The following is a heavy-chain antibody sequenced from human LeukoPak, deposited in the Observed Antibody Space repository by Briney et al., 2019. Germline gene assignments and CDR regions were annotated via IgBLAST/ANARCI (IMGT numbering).Heavy chain of an antibody. CDR3: ARDRRGNWFDP. Sequence: PSETLSLTCTVSGGSISSYYWSWIRQPPGKGLEWIGYIYYSGSTNYNPSLKSRVTISVDTSKNQFSLKLSSVTAADTAVYYCARDRRGNWFDPWGQGTLVTASS. CDR1: GGSISSYY. J-gene: IGHJ5*02. D-gene: IGHD3-10*01. CDR2: IYYSGST. V-gene: IGHV4-59*12.